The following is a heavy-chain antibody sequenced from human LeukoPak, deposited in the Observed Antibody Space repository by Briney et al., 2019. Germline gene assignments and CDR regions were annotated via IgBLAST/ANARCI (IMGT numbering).Heavy chain of an antibody. CDR1: GGSISSYY. CDR3: ARALIYGGNSYYMDV. Sequence: SETLSLTCTVSGGSISSYYWSWIRQPPGKGLEWIGRIYTSGSTNYNPSLKSRVTISVDTCKNQFSLKLSSVTAADTAVYYCARALIYGGNSYYMDVWGKGTTVTVSS. D-gene: IGHD4-23*01. J-gene: IGHJ6*03. V-gene: IGHV4-4*08. CDR2: IYTSGST.